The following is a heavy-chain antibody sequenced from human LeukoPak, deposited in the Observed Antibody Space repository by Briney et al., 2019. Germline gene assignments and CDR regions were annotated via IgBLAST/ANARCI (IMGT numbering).Heavy chain of an antibody. CDR3: ARHSVQIWSMYYFDY. V-gene: IGHV3-21*06. J-gene: IGHJ4*02. CDR1: GFTLSSYS. CDR2: ISSSSSYI. Sequence: GSLRLSCAASGFTLSSYSMNWVRQAPGKGLEWVSSISSSSSYIYYADSVKGRFTISRDNAKNSLYLQMNSLRAEDTAVYYCARHSVQIWSMYYFDYWGQGTLVTVSS. D-gene: IGHD1-1*01.